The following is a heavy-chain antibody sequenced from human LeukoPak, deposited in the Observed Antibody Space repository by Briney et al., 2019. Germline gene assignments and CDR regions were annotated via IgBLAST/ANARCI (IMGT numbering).Heavy chain of an antibody. CDR3: AKDPGRFVVVPAAIDY. D-gene: IGHD2-2*02. J-gene: IGHJ4*02. Sequence: GGSLRLSCAASGFTFSSDGMHWVRQAPGKGLEWVAVISYDGSNKYYVDSVKGRFTISRDNSKNTLYLQMNSLRAEDTAVYYCAKDPGRFVVVPAAIDYWGQGTLVTVSS. CDR1: GFTFSSDG. V-gene: IGHV3-30*18. CDR2: ISYDGSNK.